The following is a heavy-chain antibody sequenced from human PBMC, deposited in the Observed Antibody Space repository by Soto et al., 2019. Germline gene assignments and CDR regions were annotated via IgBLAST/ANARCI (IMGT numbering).Heavy chain of an antibody. CDR3: AVGRHKTSGSNTWFDP. J-gene: IGHJ5*02. CDR1: GVNFSSYA. V-gene: IGHV3-23*01. D-gene: IGHD3-22*01. CDR2: ISDTGGGT. Sequence: GGSLRLSCAASGVNFSSYAMNWVRQAPGKGLEWVSTISDTGGGTFYAGSVKGRFTISRDNSKNTLYLQMHSLRADDSAIYFCAVGRHKTSGSNTWFDPWGRGTLVTVPQ.